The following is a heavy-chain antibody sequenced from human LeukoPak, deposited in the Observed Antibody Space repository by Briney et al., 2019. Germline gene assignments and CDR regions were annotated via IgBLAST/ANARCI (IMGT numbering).Heavy chain of an antibody. V-gene: IGHV4-34*01. CDR2: INHSGST. Sequence: SETLSLTCAVYGGSFSGYYWSWIRQPPVKGLEWIGEINHSGSTNYNPSLRSRVTISADTSKNQFSLKLSSVTAADTAVYYCARGLFDFWSGRRPYFDYWGQGTLVTVSS. J-gene: IGHJ4*02. CDR3: ARGLFDFWSGRRPYFDY. D-gene: IGHD3-3*01. CDR1: GGSFSGYY.